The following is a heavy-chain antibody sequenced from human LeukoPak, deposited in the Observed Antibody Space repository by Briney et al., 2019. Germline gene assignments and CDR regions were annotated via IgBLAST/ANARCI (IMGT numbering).Heavy chain of an antibody. CDR2: IGSSSSSI. CDR1: GFTFSSYS. D-gene: IGHD4-17*01. CDR3: ARGGHHGDYAAY. J-gene: IGHJ4*02. V-gene: IGHV3-48*02. Sequence: GGSLRLSYAASGFTFSSYSMNWVRQAPGKGLECISYIGSSSSSIYYADSVKGRFTISRDNAKNSLYLQMNSLRDEDTAVYYSARGGHHGDYAAYWGQGTLVTVSS.